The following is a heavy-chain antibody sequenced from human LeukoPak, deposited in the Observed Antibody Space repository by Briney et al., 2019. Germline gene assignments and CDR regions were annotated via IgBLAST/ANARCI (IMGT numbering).Heavy chain of an antibody. D-gene: IGHD3-16*02. CDR3: ATVKDYVWGSYRLDY. CDR2: FDPEDGET. Sequence: ASVKVSCKVSGYTLTELSMHWVRQAPGKGLEWMGGFDPEDGETIYAQKFQGRVTMTADTSTDTAYMELSSLRSEDTAVYYCATVKDYVWGSYRLDYWGQGTLVTVSS. V-gene: IGHV1-24*01. J-gene: IGHJ4*02. CDR1: GYTLTELS.